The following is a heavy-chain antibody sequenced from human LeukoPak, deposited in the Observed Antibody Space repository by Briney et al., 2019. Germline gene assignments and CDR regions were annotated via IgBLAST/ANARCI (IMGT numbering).Heavy chain of an antibody. D-gene: IGHD4-23*01. CDR2: INHSGST. CDR1: GGSFSSYY. CDR3: ASTTVGGAIDY. J-gene: IGHJ4*02. V-gene: IGHV4-34*01. Sequence: SETLFLTCADYGGSFSSYYWSWSQQPPRKRLEWIGEINHSGSTNYNPSLKSRVTISVDTSKNQFSLKLSSVTAADTAVYYCASTTVGGAIDYWGQGTLVTVSS.